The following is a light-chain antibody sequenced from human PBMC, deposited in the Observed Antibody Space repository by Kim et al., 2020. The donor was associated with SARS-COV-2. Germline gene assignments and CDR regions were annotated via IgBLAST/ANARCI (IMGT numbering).Light chain of an antibody. CDR1: SSNIGSNT. Sequence: QSVLTQSPSASGTPGQRVTISCSGSSSNIGSNTVNWYQQLPGTAPKLLIFTNDQRPSGVPDRFSGSKSGTSASLAISGLQSEDETDYYCVAWDDSLNSWVFGGGTQLTVL. V-gene: IGLV1-44*01. J-gene: IGLJ3*02. CDR2: TND. CDR3: VAWDDSLNSWV.